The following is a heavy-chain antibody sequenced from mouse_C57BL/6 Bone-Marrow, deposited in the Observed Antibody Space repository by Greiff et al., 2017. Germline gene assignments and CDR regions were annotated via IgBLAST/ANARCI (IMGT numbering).Heavy chain of an antibody. V-gene: IGHV1-26*01. CDR1: GYTFTDYY. J-gene: IGHJ2*01. CDR2: INPNNGGT. CDR3: ARSAGTGY. D-gene: IGHD4-1*01. Sequence: VQLQQSGPELVKPGASVKISCKASGYTFTDYYMNWVKQSHGKSLEWIGDINPNNGGTSYNQKFKGKATLTVDKSSSTAYMELRSLTSEDSAVYYCARSAGTGYWGQGTTLTVSS.